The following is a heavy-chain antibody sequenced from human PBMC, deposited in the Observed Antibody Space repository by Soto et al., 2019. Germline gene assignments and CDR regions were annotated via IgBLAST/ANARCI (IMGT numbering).Heavy chain of an antibody. V-gene: IGHV4-38-2*02. J-gene: IGHJ4*02. D-gene: IGHD1-26*01. CDR3: ARDIVGAWDYFDY. CDR1: GDSITSIYH. CDR2: IYYSGST. Sequence: TSETLSLTCAVSGDSITSIYHWAWIRQPPGRGLEWVASIYYSGSTNYNPSLKSRVTISVDTSKNQFSLKLSSVTAADTAVYYCARDIVGAWDYFDYWGQGTLVTVSS.